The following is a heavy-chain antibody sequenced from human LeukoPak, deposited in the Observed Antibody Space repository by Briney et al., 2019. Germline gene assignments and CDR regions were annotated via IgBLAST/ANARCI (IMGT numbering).Heavy chain of an antibody. CDR2: IKQDGSEK. CDR1: GFTFSSYG. D-gene: IGHD3-9*01. CDR3: ARSLTGYPSLGY. Sequence: PGGTLRLSCAASGFTFSSYGMSWVRQAPGKGLEWVANIKQDGSEKYYVDSVKGRFTISRDNAKNSLYLQMNSLRAEDTAVYYCARSLTGYPSLGYWGQGTLVTVSS. J-gene: IGHJ4*02. V-gene: IGHV3-7*01.